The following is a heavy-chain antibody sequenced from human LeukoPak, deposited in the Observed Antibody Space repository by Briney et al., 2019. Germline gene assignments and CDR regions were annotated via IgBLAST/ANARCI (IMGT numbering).Heavy chain of an antibody. V-gene: IGHV1-2*02. CDR2: INPNSGGT. J-gene: IGHJ4*02. D-gene: IGHD2-15*01. Sequence: ASVKVSCKASGYTFTGYYMHWVRQAPGQGLEWIGWINPNSGGTNYAQKFQGRVTMTRDTSISTAYMELSRLRSDDTAVYYCARGIVVVVAATYPHMRVGYWGQGTLVTVSS. CDR3: ARGIVVVVAATYPHMRVGY. CDR1: GYTFTGYY.